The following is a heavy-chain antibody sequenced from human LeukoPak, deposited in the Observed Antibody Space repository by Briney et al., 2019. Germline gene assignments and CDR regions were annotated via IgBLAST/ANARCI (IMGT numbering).Heavy chain of an antibody. CDR3: ARSSGGSCPDY. V-gene: IGHV1-18*01. CDR2: ISAYNGNT. CDR1: GYTFTSCG. Sequence: ASVKVSCKASGYTFTSCGISWVRQAPGQGLEWMGWISAYNGNTNYAQKFQGRVTITADKSTSTAYMELSSLRSEDTAVYYCARSSGGSCPDYWGQGTLVTVSS. J-gene: IGHJ4*02. D-gene: IGHD2-15*01.